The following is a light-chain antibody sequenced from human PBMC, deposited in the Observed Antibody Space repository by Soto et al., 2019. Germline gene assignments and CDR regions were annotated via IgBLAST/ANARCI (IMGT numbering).Light chain of an antibody. V-gene: IGLV1-44*01. CDR1: RSNIGSHP. CDR3: SAWDDSLNGPV. Sequence: QSVLTQPPSASGTPGQRVTVSCSGSRSNIGSHPVHWYQQLPGTAPKLLIFNKNLRPSGVPDRFSGSKSGTSASLAISGLQSEDEAHYYCSAWDDSLNGPVFGGGTKRTVL. CDR2: NKN. J-gene: IGLJ3*02.